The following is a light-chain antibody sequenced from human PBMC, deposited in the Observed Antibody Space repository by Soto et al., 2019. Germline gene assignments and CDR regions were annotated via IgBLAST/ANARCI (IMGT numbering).Light chain of an antibody. V-gene: IGLV1-44*01. CDR3: AAWDDSLTWV. CDR2: SNN. Sequence: QSVLTQPPSASGTPGQGVTISCSGSSSDIGNNAVNWFQQLPGTAPKLLIYSNNQRPSGVPDRFSGSKSGTSASLAISGLRSEDEADYYCAAWDDSLTWVFGGGTQLTVL. J-gene: IGLJ3*02. CDR1: SSDIGNNA.